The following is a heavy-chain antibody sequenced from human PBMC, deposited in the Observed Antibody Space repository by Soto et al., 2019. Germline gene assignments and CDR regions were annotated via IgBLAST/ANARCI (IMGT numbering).Heavy chain of an antibody. CDR1: GYAFTSYG. J-gene: IGHJ3*02. V-gene: IGHV1-18*04. CDR2: ISAYNGNT. D-gene: IGHD3-22*01. CDR3: ARCLSGYYLMVAFDI. Sequence: ASVKGSWKASGYAFTSYGMSWVRQAPGQGLEWMGWISAYNGNTNYAQKLQGRVTMTTDTSTSTAYMELRSLGSDDTAVYYCARCLSGYYLMVAFDIWGQGTMVTVSS.